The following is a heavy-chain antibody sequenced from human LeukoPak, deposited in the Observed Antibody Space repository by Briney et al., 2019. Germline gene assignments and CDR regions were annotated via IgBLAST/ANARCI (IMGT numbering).Heavy chain of an antibody. CDR2: ISYDGSNK. CDR1: GFTFSSYG. Sequence: PGGSLRLSCAASGFTFSSYGMHWVRQAPGKGLEWVAVISYDGSNKYYADSVKGRFTISRDNSKNTLYLQMNSLRAEDTAVYYCAKEDDSSGYYNSLLDYWGQGTLVTVSS. V-gene: IGHV3-30*18. CDR3: AKEDDSSGYYNSLLDY. J-gene: IGHJ4*02. D-gene: IGHD3-22*01.